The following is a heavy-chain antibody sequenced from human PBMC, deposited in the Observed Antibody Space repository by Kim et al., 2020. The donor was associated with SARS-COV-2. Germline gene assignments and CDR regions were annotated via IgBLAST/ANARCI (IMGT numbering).Heavy chain of an antibody. CDR2: ISYDGSNK. D-gene: IGHD6-13*01. Sequence: GGSLRLSCAASGFTFSSYGMHWVRQAPGKGLEWVAVISYDGSNKYYADSVKGRFTISRDNSKNTLYLQMNSLRAEDTAVYYCARDFTGSSSWFHGGYWGQGTLVTVSS. J-gene: IGHJ4*02. CDR3: ARDFTGSSSWFHGGY. CDR1: GFTFSSYG. V-gene: IGHV3-33*05.